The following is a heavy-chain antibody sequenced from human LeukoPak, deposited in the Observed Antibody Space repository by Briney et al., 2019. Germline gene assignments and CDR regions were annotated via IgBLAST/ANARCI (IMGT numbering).Heavy chain of an antibody. Sequence: PSETLSLTCTVSGGSISSSSYYWGWIRQPPGKGLEWIGSIYYSGSTYYNPSLKSRVTISVDTSKNQFSLKLSSVAAADTAVYYCARDPIQLWLRVRDAFDIWGQGTMVTVSS. J-gene: IGHJ3*02. CDR3: ARDPIQLWLRVRDAFDI. V-gene: IGHV4-39*07. CDR1: GGSISSSSYY. CDR2: IYYSGST. D-gene: IGHD5-18*01.